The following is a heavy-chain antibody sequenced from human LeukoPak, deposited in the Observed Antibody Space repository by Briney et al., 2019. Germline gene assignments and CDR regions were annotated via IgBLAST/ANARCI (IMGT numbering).Heavy chain of an antibody. CDR1: GFTFSSYD. J-gene: IGHJ4*02. CDR2: ISGSGSST. V-gene: IGHV3-23*01. CDR3: AKDRYYDSSGYLPDY. Sequence: GGSLRLSCAASGFTFSSYDMSWVRQAPGKGLESVSHISGSGSSTYYADSVKGRFTISRDNFKNTLYLQMNSLRAEDTAVYYCAKDRYYDSSGYLPDYWGQGTLVTVSS. D-gene: IGHD3-22*01.